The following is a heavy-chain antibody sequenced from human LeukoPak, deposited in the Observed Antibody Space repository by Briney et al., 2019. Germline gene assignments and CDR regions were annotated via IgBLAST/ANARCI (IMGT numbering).Heavy chain of an antibody. Sequence: PGGSLRLSCAGSGFTFSSYWMHWVRQAPGKGLVWVSRISTDASSTTYADSVKGRFTISRDNAKGTLYLQMSSLRAEDTAVYYCTGHHQAYSRTYWGQGTPVTVSS. CDR3: TGHHQAYSRTY. V-gene: IGHV3-74*01. D-gene: IGHD4-11*01. J-gene: IGHJ4*02. CDR1: GFTFSSYW. CDR2: ISTDASST.